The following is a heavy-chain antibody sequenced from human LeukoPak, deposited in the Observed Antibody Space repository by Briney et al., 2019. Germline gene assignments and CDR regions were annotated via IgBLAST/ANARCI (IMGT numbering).Heavy chain of an antibody. Sequence: GGSLRLSCAASGFTFSSYWMSWVRQAPGKGLEWVANIKQDASEVNSVDSVRGRFTISRDNAKNSLYLQMNSLRAEDTAVYYCVRDRGRASTDYWGQGTLVTVSS. CDR2: IKQDASEV. J-gene: IGHJ4*02. CDR3: VRDRGRASTDY. D-gene: IGHD1-26*01. V-gene: IGHV3-7*01. CDR1: GFTFSSYW.